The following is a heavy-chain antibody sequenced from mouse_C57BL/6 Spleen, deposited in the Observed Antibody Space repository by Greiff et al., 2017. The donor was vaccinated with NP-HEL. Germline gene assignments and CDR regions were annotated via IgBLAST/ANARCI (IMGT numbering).Heavy chain of an antibody. Sequence: VQLQQPGAELVKPGASVKLSCKASGYTFTSYWMQWVKQRPGPGLEWIGEIDPSDSYTNYNQKFKGKATLTVDTSSSTAYMQLSSLTSEDSAVYYCARGSYDYVYAMDYWGQGTSVTVSS. CDR2: IDPSDSYT. V-gene: IGHV1-50*01. D-gene: IGHD2-4*01. CDR1: GYTFTSYW. CDR3: ARGSYDYVYAMDY. J-gene: IGHJ4*01.